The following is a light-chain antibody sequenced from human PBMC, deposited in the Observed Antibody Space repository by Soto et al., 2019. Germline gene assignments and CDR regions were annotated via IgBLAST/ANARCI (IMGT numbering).Light chain of an antibody. CDR2: KAS. V-gene: IGKV1-5*03. CDR3: QQYNGHPLT. CDR1: QNVNSW. Sequence: DIQMTQSPSTVSASVGDRVTITCRASQNVNSWVAWHQQKPGRAPKLLIYKASSLESGVPARFSGGGSGTEFTLTISSLQSDDSATYYCQQYNGHPLTFGRGTKVEIK. J-gene: IGKJ4*01.